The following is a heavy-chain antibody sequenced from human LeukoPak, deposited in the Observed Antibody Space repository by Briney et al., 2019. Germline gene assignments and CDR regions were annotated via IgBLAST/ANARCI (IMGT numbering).Heavy chain of an antibody. CDR2: IYHSGST. Sequence: PSETLSLTCTVSGGSISSGDYYWSWIRQPPGKGLEWIGEIYHSGSTNYNPSLKSRVTISVDKSKNQFSLKLSSVTAADTAVYYCARDDCSGGSCYPKLDYWGQGTLVTVSS. J-gene: IGHJ4*02. D-gene: IGHD2-15*01. V-gene: IGHV4-39*07. CDR3: ARDDCSGGSCYPKLDY. CDR1: GGSISSGDYY.